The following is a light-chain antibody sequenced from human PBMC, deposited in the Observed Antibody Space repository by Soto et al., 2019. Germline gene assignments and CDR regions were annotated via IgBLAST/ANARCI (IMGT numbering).Light chain of an antibody. J-gene: IGKJ5*01. Sequence: EIVMTQSPATLSVSPGERVTLSCRASQSVSNNLVWYQQKPGQAPRLLMYGSSIRATGIPARFSGSGAGTEVTPPISSLQSEDFAVDYCQQHNNRSPFTFGQGTRLEIK. CDR3: QQHNNRSPFT. V-gene: IGKV3-15*01. CDR1: QSVSNN. CDR2: GSS.